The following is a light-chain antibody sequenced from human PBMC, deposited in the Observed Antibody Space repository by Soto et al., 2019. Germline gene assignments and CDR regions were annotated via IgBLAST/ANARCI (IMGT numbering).Light chain of an antibody. Sequence: QSALTQPASASGSPGQSITISCTGTSSDIGGYNYVSWYRQHPGKAPKLMIFDVSKRPSGVSDRFSGSKSGNTASLTISGLQTEDEADYYCTAYTGSNKLVFGGGTQLTVL. J-gene: IGLJ3*02. CDR2: DVS. V-gene: IGLV2-14*01. CDR1: SSDIGGYNY. CDR3: TAYTGSNKLV.